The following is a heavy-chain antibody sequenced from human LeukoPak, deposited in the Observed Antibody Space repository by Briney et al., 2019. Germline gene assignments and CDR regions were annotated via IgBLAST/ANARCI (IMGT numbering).Heavy chain of an antibody. Sequence: SETLSLTCAVYGGSFSGYYWSWIRQPPGKGLEWIGEINHSGSTNYNPSLKSRVTISVDTSKNQFSLKLSSVTAADTAVYYCASARGRIAAARYYYGMDVWGQGTTVTVSS. J-gene: IGHJ6*02. CDR2: INHSGST. CDR3: ASARGRIAAARYYYGMDV. CDR1: GGSFSGYY. D-gene: IGHD6-13*01. V-gene: IGHV4-34*01.